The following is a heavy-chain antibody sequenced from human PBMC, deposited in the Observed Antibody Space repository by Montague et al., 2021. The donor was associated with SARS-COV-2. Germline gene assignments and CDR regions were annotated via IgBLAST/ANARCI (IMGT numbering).Heavy chain of an antibody. D-gene: IGHD3-3*01. CDR1: GGSISSYY. J-gene: IGHJ4*02. CDR2: IYHSGST. V-gene: IGHV4-38-2*02. Sequence: SETLSLTCTVSGGSISSYYWGWIRQPPGKGLEWIGSIYHSGSTYXXPSLKSRVTISVDTSKNQFSLKLSSVTAADTAVYYCARDVRYYDFWSGRAQTSPDYWGQGTLVTVSS. CDR3: ARDVRYYDFWSGRAQTSPDY.